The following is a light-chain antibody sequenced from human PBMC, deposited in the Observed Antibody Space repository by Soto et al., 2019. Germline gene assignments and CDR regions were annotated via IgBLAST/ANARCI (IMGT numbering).Light chain of an antibody. Sequence: DIRMTRSPSSLSASVGDRVTITCRASQGFSYYLPWYQQKPGKVPKLLIYAASTLQSGVPSRFSGSGPGTDFTVTISSLQPEDVATYYCQKYNSAPRTFGQGTKVEIK. CDR2: AAS. J-gene: IGKJ1*01. CDR3: QKYNSAPRT. CDR1: QGFSYY. V-gene: IGKV1-27*01.